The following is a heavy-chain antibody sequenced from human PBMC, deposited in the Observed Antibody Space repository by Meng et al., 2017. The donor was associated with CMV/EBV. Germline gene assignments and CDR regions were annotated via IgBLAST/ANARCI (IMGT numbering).Heavy chain of an antibody. CDR1: GFTFSSYW. CDR3: ARGYCSSTSCSAPDY. D-gene: IGHD2-2*01. V-gene: IGHV3-7*01. CDR2: IKQDGSEK. Sequence: GESLKISCAASGFTFSSYWMSWVRQAPGKGLEWVANIKQDGSEKYYVDSVKGRFTISRDNAKNSLYLQMNSLRAEDTAVYYCARGYCSSTSCSAPDYWGQGTLVTVSS. J-gene: IGHJ4*02.